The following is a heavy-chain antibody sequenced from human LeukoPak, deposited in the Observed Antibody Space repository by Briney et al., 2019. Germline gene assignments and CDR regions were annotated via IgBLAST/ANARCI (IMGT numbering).Heavy chain of an antibody. CDR2: INHSGST. CDR3: ARETNCSGGSCYTPGI. V-gene: IGHV4-34*01. CDR1: GGSFSGYY. D-gene: IGHD2-15*01. J-gene: IGHJ3*02. Sequence: MSSETLSLTCTVYGGSFSGYYWSWIRQPPGKGLEWIGEINHSGSTNYNPSLKSRVTISVDTSKNQFSLKLSSVTAADTAVYYCARETNCSGGSCYTPGIWGQGTMVTVSS.